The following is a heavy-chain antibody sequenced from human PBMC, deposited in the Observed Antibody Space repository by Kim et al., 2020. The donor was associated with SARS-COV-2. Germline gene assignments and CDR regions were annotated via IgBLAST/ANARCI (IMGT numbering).Heavy chain of an antibody. CDR2: INAGNGNT. D-gene: IGHD3-9*01. V-gene: IGHV1-3*01. J-gene: IGHJ6*02. Sequence: ASVKVSCKASGYTFTSYAMHWVRQAPGQRLEWMGWINAGNGNTKYSQKFQGRVTITRDTSASTAYMELSSLRSEDTAVYYCARDRLRYGGMDVWGQGTTVTVSS. CDR3: ARDRLRYGGMDV. CDR1: GYTFTSYA.